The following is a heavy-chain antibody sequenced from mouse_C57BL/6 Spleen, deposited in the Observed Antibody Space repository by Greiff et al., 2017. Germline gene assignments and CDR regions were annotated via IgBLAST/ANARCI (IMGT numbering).Heavy chain of an antibody. J-gene: IGHJ2*01. CDR3: TRELGHFDY. Sequence: EVKVVESGEGLVKPGGSLKLSCAASGFTFSSYAMSWVRQTPEKRLEWVAYISSGGDYIHYADTVKGRFTISRDNARNTLYLQMSSLKSEDTAMYYCTRELGHFDYWGQGTTLTVSS. CDR1: GFTFSSYA. D-gene: IGHD4-1*01. V-gene: IGHV5-9-1*02. CDR2: ISSGGDYI.